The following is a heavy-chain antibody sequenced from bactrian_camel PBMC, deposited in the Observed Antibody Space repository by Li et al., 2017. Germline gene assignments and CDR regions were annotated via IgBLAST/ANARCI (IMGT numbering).Heavy chain of an antibody. D-gene: IGHD1*01. CDR1: GFTFGDHD. Sequence: HVQLVESGGDSVQAGESLRLSCTASGFTFGDHDAAWYRQAPGRECEQISTLPGGDSTYYAASVKGRFTISRDNAKSTLYLQLNSLKTEDTAMYYCTQGYANLYIPPLANNAGTQVTVS. V-gene: IGHV3S55*01. CDR2: LPGGDST. J-gene: IGHJ4*01.